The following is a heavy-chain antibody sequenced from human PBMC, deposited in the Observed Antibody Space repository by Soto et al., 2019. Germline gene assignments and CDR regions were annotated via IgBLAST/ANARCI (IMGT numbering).Heavy chain of an antibody. Sequence: GGSLRLSCAASGFSFGGHHMHWLRQAPGKGLEWVSIIWYDGSQKYYADAVKGRLTVSRDNSKNILYLQMDSLRVEDTAVYYCTTETNLSFDYWGQGALVTVSS. CDR3: TTETNLSFDY. CDR2: IWYDGSQK. V-gene: IGHV3-33*01. J-gene: IGHJ4*02. CDR1: GFSFGGHH.